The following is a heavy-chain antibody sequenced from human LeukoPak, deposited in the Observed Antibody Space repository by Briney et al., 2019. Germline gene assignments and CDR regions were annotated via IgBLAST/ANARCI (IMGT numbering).Heavy chain of an antibody. Sequence: GSSVKVSFTASGGTFSSYAISWVRQAPGQGLEWMGGIIPIFGTANYAQKFQGRVTITADESTSTAYMELSSLRSEDTAVYYCAREVEMATTNWFDPWGQGTLVTVSS. J-gene: IGHJ5*02. CDR3: AREVEMATTNWFDP. CDR2: IIPIFGTA. V-gene: IGHV1-69*01. D-gene: IGHD5-24*01. CDR1: GGTFSSYA.